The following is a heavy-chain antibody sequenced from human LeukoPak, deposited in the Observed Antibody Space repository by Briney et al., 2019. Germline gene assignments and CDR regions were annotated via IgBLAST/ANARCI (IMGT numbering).Heavy chain of an antibody. CDR2: INHSGST. CDR3: ARGVEWFGDQNWFDP. V-gene: IGHV4-39*07. CDR1: GGSISSGGYY. J-gene: IGHJ5*02. D-gene: IGHD3-10*01. Sequence: PSETLSLTCTVSGGSISSGGYYWSWIRQPPGKGLEWIGEINHSGSTNYNPSLKSRVTISVDTSKNQFSLKLSSVTAADTAVYYCARGVEWFGDQNWFDPWGQGTLVTVSS.